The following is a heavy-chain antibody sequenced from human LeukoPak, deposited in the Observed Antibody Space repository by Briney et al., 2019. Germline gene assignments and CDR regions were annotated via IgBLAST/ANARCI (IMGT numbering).Heavy chain of an antibody. V-gene: IGHV3-30*07. D-gene: IGHD2-2*01. CDR3: AKVSVAPAARAEYFQH. CDR1: GFTFSSYA. CDR2: ISYDGSNK. Sequence: GGSLRLSCAASGFTFSSYAMHWVRQAPGKGLEWVAVISYDGSNKCYADSVKGRFTISRDNSKNTVYLQMNSLRGEDTAEYYCAKVSVAPAARAEYFQHWGQGTLVTVSS. J-gene: IGHJ1*01.